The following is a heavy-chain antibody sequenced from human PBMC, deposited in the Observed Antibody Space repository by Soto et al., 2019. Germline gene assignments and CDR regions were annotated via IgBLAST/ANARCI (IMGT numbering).Heavy chain of an antibody. V-gene: IGHV1-8*01. J-gene: IGHJ6*03. Sequence: GASVKVSCKASGYTFTSYDINWVRQATGQGLEWMGWMNPNSGNTGYAQKFQGRVTMTRNTSISTAYMELSSLRSEDTAVYYCARVLLFGQYYYYYMDVRGKGTTVTVSS. CDR1: GYTFTSYD. CDR3: ARVLLFGQYYYYYMDV. D-gene: IGHD2-15*01. CDR2: MNPNSGNT.